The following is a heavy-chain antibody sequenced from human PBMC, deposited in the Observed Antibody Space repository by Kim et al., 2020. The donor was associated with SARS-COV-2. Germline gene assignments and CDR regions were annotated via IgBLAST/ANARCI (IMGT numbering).Heavy chain of an antibody. D-gene: IGHD2-8*01. CDR2: TA. J-gene: IGHJ6*02. CDR3: ARVEMDGMDV. V-gene: IGHV1-69*01. Sequence: TATSAQKFQGRVTITADESTSTAYMELSSLRSEDTAVYYCARVEMDGMDVWGQGTTVTVSS.